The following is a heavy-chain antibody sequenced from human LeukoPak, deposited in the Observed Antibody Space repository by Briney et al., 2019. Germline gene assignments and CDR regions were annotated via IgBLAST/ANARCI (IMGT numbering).Heavy chain of an antibody. D-gene: IGHD6-13*01. V-gene: IGHV1-2*02. CDR1: GYTFTGYY. CDR2: INPNSGDT. Sequence: ASVKVSCKASGYTFTGYYIHWVRHAPGQGLDWMGWINPNSGDTGSARRFQGRVTMTMDTSSSTAYMELSTLTSDDTAVYYCARGAAAGYYWYFELWGRGTLVTVSS. J-gene: IGHJ2*01. CDR3: ARGAAAGYYWYFEL.